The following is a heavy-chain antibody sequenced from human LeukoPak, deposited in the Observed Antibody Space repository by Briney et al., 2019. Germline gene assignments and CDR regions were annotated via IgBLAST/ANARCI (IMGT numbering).Heavy chain of an antibody. V-gene: IGHV3-30-3*01. CDR1: GFTFSSYA. D-gene: IGHD5-18*01. J-gene: IGHJ4*02. CDR2: ISYDGSNK. CDR3: AKGRTAMATAYFDY. Sequence: GGSLRLSCAASGFTFSSYAMHWVRQAPGKGLEWVAVISYDGSNKYYADSVKGRFTISRDNSKNTLYLQMNSLRAEDTAVYYCAKGRTAMATAYFDYWGQGTLVTVSS.